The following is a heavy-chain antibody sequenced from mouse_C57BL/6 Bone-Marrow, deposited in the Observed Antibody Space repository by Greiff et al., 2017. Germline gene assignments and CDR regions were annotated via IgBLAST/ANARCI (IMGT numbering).Heavy chain of an antibody. CDR1: GYTFTDYE. J-gene: IGHJ4*01. Sequence: VQLQQSGAELVRPGASVTLSCKASGYTFTDYEMHWVKQTPVHGLEWIGAIDPETGGTAYNQKFKGKAILTADKSSSTAYMELRSLTSEDSAVYYCTRSPYDYYAMDYWGQGTSVTVSS. CDR2: IDPETGGT. V-gene: IGHV1-15*01. CDR3: TRSPYDYYAMDY.